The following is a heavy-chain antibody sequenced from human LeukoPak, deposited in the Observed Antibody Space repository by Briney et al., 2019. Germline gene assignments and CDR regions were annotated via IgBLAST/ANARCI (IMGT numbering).Heavy chain of an antibody. Sequence: SVKVSCKASGGTFSSYAISWCRQALGQGLKWMGGIIPIFGTANYAQKFQGRVTITTDESTSTAYMELSSLRSEDTAVYYCARDGYNSVFDYWGQGTLVTVSS. CDR1: GGTFSSYA. J-gene: IGHJ4*02. D-gene: IGHD5-24*01. CDR3: ARDGYNSVFDY. V-gene: IGHV1-69*05. CDR2: IIPIFGTA.